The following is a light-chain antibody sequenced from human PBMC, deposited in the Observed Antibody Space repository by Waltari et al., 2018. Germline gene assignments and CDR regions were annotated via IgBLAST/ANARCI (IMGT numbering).Light chain of an antibody. CDR2: HTS. Sequence: IVLTQSPGSLSLSPGERATLSCRASQSVSIYLAWYQQKPGQAPRHLIYHTSTRATGIPDRFSGSGSRTDFSLTLSGLEPEDFAVYYCQHYKNLPVSFGQGTRVDIK. CDR1: QSVSIY. CDR3: QHYKNLPVS. V-gene: IGKV3-20*01. J-gene: IGKJ1*01.